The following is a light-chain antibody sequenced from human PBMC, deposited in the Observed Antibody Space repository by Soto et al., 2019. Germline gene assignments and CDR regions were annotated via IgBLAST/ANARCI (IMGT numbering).Light chain of an antibody. J-gene: IGKJ1*01. V-gene: IGKV1-5*01. CDR1: QTISSW. Sequence: IHPAPFSSTLSRPVGERETNTCRASQTISSWLAWYQQKPGKAPKRLIYAASSLQSGVPSRFSGSGSGTKFTLTIASLQPDDFATYYCQQYETFSGTFGPGTKVDIK. CDR3: QQYETFSGT. CDR2: AAS.